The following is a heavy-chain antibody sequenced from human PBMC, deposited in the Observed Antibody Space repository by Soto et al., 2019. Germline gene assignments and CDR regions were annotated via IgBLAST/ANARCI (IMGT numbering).Heavy chain of an antibody. D-gene: IGHD6-13*01. CDR1: GFTFSSYG. Sequence: GGSLRLSCAASGFTFSSYGMHWVRQAPGKGLEWVAVIWYDGSNKYYADSVKGRFTISRDNSKNTLYLQMNSLRAEDTAVYYCARDSEDSSSWRKFFDYWGQGTLVTVSS. J-gene: IGHJ4*02. CDR2: IWYDGSNK. CDR3: ARDSEDSSSWRKFFDY. V-gene: IGHV3-33*01.